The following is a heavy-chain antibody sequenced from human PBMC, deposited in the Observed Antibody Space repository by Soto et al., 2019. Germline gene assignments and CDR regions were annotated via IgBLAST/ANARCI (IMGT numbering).Heavy chain of an antibody. CDR3: AASCVACGGFNYYGMDV. V-gene: IGHV4-31*03. Sequence: SETLSLTCTVSGGSISSGGYYWYWIRQHPGKGLEWIGYIYYSGTTYCNPSLKSRVTISVDTSKNQFSLKLSSVTAADTAVYYCAASCVACGGFNYYGMDVWGQGTTVTVSS. CDR1: GGSISSGGYY. J-gene: IGHJ6*02. D-gene: IGHD2-21*01. CDR2: IYYSGTT.